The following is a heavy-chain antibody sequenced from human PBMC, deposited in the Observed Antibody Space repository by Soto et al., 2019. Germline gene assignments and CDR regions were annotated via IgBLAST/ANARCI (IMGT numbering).Heavy chain of an antibody. J-gene: IGHJ6*02. D-gene: IGHD6-13*01. CDR3: ARGPKIAAAEMYYYYGMDV. V-gene: IGHV4-4*02. CDR1: GGSISSSNW. CDR2: IYHSGST. Sequence: LSLTCAVSGGSISSSNWWSWVRQPPGKGLEWMGEIYHSGSTNYNPSLKSRVTISVDKSKNQFSLKLSSVTAADTAVYYCARGPKIAAAEMYYYYGMDVWGQGTTVTVSS.